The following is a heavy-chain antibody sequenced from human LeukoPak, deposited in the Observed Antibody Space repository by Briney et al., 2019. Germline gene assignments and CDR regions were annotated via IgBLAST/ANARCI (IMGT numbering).Heavy chain of an antibody. CDR1: GGSISSYY. J-gene: IGHJ2*01. CDR3: AKIAAAGRQYFDL. V-gene: IGHV4-59*01. CDR2: IYYSGNT. D-gene: IGHD6-13*01. Sequence: PSETLSLTCTVSGGSISSYYWSWIRQPPGKGLEWIGYIYYSGNTNYNPSLKSRVTISVDTSKNQFSLKLSSVTAADTAVYYCAKIAAAGRQYFDLWGRGTLVTVSS.